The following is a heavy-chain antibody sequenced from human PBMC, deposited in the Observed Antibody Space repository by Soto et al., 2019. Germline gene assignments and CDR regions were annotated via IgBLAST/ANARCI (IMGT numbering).Heavy chain of an antibody. J-gene: IGHJ4*02. CDR1: GFTFSSYG. Sequence: GGSLRLSCAASGFTFSSYGMHWVRQAPGKGLEWVAVISYDGSNKYYADSVKGRFTISRDNSKNTLYLQMNSLRAEDTAVYYCAKVRDPTVGYFDYWGQGTLVTVSS. CDR3: AKVRDPTVGYFDY. D-gene: IGHD4-17*01. V-gene: IGHV3-30*18. CDR2: ISYDGSNK.